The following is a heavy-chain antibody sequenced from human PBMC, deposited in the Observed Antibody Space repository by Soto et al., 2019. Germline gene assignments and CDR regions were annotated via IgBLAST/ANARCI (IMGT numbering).Heavy chain of an antibody. Sequence: QVQLVQSGAEVKKPGASVKVSCKASGYTFTSYGISWVRQAPGQGLEWMGWISAYNGNTNYAQKLQGRVTMTTDTSTSTGYMELRSLRSDDTAVYYCARTRGYDFSPEGWFDPWGQGTLVTVSS. D-gene: IGHD5-12*01. CDR2: ISAYNGNT. CDR1: GYTFTSYG. CDR3: ARTRGYDFSPEGWFDP. V-gene: IGHV1-18*01. J-gene: IGHJ5*02.